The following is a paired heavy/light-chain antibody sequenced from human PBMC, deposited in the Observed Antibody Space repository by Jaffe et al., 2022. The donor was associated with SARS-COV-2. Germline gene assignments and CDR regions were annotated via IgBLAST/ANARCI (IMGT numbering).Heavy chain of an antibody. J-gene: IGHJ5*02. CDR2: VYYTGDT. V-gene: IGHV4-39*01. CDR1: GASISSNNYY. CDR3: ARRHGGSYFLLDR. Sequence: QLQLQESGPGLVEPSETLSLTCTVSGASISSNNYYWGWIRQPPGKGLEWIGSVYYTGDTYCNPSLKSRVTMSVDTSKNQFSLSLRSVTAADSAVYYCARRHGGSYFLLDRWGQGTLVTVSS. D-gene: IGHD1-26*01.
Light chain of an antibody. CDR2: YYSESDK. Sequence: QPVLTQPPSSSASPGESARLTCTLPSDINVGNYNIYWFQQRPGSPPRYLLYYYSESDKGQGSGVPSRFSGTKDVSANTGILLISGLQSEDEADYYCLIWPSNALGVFGGGTKLTVL. CDR3: LIWPSNALGV. CDR1: SDINVGNYN. V-gene: IGLV5-37*01. J-gene: IGLJ2*01.